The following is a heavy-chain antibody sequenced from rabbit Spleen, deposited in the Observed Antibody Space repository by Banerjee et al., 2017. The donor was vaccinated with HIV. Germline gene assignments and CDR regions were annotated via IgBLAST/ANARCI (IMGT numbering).Heavy chain of an antibody. CDR1: GFSISSYY. J-gene: IGHJ4*01. CDR3: VRDTWAFNL. Sequence: QLEESAGGLVQPGGSLTLTCTASGFSISSYYMNWVRQAPGKGLEWIGYIDPVFGITYYANWVNGRFSISRENTQNTVSLQMNSLTAADTATYFCVRDTWAFNLWGQGTLVTVS. D-gene: IGHD3-1*01. CDR2: IDPVFGIT. V-gene: IGHV1S7*01.